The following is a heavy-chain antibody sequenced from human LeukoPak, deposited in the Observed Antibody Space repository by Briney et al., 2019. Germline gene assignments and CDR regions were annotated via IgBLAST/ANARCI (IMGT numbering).Heavy chain of an antibody. CDR2: IRYDGSNK. Sequence: PGGSLRLSCAASGFTFSSYGMHWVRQAPGKGLEWVAFIRYDGSNKYYADSVKGRFTISRDNSKNTLYLQMNSLRAEDTAVYYCARDRVIAARYYYYYMDVWGKGTTVTVSS. CDR1: GFTFSSYG. J-gene: IGHJ6*03. V-gene: IGHV3-30*02. D-gene: IGHD6-6*01. CDR3: ARDRVIAARYYYYYMDV.